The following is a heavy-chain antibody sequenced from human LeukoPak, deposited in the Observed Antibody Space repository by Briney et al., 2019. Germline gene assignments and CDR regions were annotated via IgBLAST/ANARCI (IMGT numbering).Heavy chain of an antibody. Sequence: GGSLRLSCAASGFSFSDYSMNWVRQAPGKGLEWASYINSRSSNIHYADSVKGRFTISRVNAKNSLFLQMYSLRDEDTAVYYCAIVPWELLSPYDYWGQGTLVTVSS. J-gene: IGHJ4*02. CDR1: GFSFSDYS. CDR2: INSRSSNI. CDR3: AIVPWELLSPYDY. V-gene: IGHV3-48*02. D-gene: IGHD1-26*01.